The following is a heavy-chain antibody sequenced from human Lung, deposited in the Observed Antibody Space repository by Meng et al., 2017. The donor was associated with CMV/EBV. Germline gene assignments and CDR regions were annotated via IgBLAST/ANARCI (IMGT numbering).Heavy chain of an antibody. J-gene: IGHJ6*02. CDR1: GFTFSSHW. CDR2: INQDGSQK. D-gene: IGHD6-13*01. CDR3: ARVAAAGRGMDV. V-gene: IGHV3-7*04. Sequence: GXXRLSXAASGFTFSSHWMTWVRQAPGKGLEWVANINQDGSQKNYVDSVKGRFTISRDNAKNSLFLQMNSLRAEDTAVYYCARVAAAGRGMDVWGQGTTVTVSS.